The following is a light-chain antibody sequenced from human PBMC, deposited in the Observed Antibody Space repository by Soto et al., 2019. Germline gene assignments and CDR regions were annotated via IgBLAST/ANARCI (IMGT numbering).Light chain of an antibody. J-gene: IGKJ4*01. CDR1: QSVSSN. Sequence: EIVMTQSPATLSVSPGERATLSCRASQSVSSNLAWYQQKSGQTPRLLIYGASTRATDIPARFSGSGSGTEFTLTISSLLSEDFAVYYCQQYDNWPLTFGGGTKVEIK. CDR2: GAS. CDR3: QQYDNWPLT. V-gene: IGKV3-15*01.